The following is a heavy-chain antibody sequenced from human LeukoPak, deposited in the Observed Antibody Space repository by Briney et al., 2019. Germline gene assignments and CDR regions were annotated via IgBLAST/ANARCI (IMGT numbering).Heavy chain of an antibody. CDR1: GFTFSVYA. Sequence: PGGSLRLSCSASGFTFSVYAIHWVRQAPGKGLEYVSTIISNGGSTYYADSVKGRFTISRDNAKKSLYLQMNSLRAEDTAVYYCARDRDCSGGSCHDAFDIWGQGTMVTVSS. J-gene: IGHJ3*02. D-gene: IGHD2-15*01. CDR3: ARDRDCSGGSCHDAFDI. V-gene: IGHV3-64*04. CDR2: IISNGGST.